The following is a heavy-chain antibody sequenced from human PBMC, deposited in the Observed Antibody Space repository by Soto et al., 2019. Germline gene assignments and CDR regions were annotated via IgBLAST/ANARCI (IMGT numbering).Heavy chain of an antibody. CDR3: ARGVAGSGFGH. CDR2: TYYRSNWLH. CDR1: GISVHSNTAA. D-gene: IGHD6-19*01. V-gene: IGHV6-1*01. J-gene: IGHJ4*02. Sequence: PSQTLSLTCDISGISVHSNTAAWNWIGSSPSRGLEWLGRTYYRSNWLHDYAVSVKSRITVNPDTSNNHFSLQLNSVTPDDTAVYHCARGVAGSGFGHWGQGTLVTVYS.